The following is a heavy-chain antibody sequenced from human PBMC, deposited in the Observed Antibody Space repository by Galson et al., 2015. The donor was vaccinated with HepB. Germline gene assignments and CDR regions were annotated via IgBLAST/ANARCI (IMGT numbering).Heavy chain of an antibody. Sequence: SLRLSCAATGFTFSDYSMTWIRQAPGKGLEWLSYVSGGGTTTFYADSVRGRFTISRDNAKNSLYLQMNSLRAEDTAVYYCARATLRWFDPWGQGTLVTVSS. CDR1: GFTFSDYS. CDR2: VSGGGTTT. CDR3: ARATLRWFDP. V-gene: IGHV3-11*01. D-gene: IGHD3-16*01. J-gene: IGHJ5*02.